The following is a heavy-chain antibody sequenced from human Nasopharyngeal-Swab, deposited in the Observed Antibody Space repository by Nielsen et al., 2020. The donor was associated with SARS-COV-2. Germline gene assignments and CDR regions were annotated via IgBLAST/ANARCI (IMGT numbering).Heavy chain of an antibody. CDR3: ATAPSIGCSSTSCSRWYYYYGMDV. Sequence: ASVKVSCKASGYTLTDLSMHWVRQAPGKGLEWMGGFDPEDGETIYAQKFQGRVTMTEDTSTDTAYMELSSLRSEDTAVYYCATAPSIGCSSTSCSRWYYYYGMDVWGQGTTVTVSS. CDR2: FDPEDGET. D-gene: IGHD2-2*01. CDR1: GYTLTDLS. V-gene: IGHV1-24*01. J-gene: IGHJ6*02.